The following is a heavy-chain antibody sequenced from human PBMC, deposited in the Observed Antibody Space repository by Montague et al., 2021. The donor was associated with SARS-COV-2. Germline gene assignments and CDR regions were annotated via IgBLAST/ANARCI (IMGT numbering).Heavy chain of an antibody. CDR3: ARDPSRQPLLYPVGDYYHGMDV. J-gene: IGHJ6*02. CDR1: GGSISSSSYY. CDR2: IYYSGST. D-gene: IGHD2-2*02. V-gene: IGHV4-39*07. Sequence: SETLSLTCTVSGGSISSSSYYWGWIRQAPGKGLEWIGSIYYSGSTYYNPSLKSRVTISVDTSKNQFSLKLSSVTAADTAVYYCARDPSRQPLLYPVGDYYHGMDVWGQGTTVTVSS.